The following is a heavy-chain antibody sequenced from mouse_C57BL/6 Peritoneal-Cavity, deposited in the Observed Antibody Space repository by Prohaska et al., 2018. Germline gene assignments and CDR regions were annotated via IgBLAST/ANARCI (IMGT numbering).Heavy chain of an antibody. CDR3: TTYYSNPWFAY. V-gene: IGHV1-15*01. D-gene: IGHD2-5*01. CDR1: GYTFTDYE. CDR2: IDPETGGT. J-gene: IGHJ3*01. Sequence: GAELVRPGASVTLSCKASGYTFTDYEMHWVKQTPVHGLEWIGAIDPETGGTAYNQKFKGKAILTADKSSSTAYMELRSLTSEDSAVYYCTTYYSNPWFAYWCQGTLVTVSA.